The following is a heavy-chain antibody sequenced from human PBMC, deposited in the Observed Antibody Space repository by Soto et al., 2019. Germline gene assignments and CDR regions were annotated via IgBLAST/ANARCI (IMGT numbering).Heavy chain of an antibody. CDR2: IKPEGSDK. CDR3: VRLFYSSGWSFDF. Sequence: GGSLRLSCAASGFTFSSYWMSWVRQAPGKGLEWVANIKPEGSDKYYVDSVEGRFPISRDNAKNSLYLQMNSLRAEDTAVYYCVRLFYSSGWSFDFSGQGTLVTVSS. V-gene: IGHV3-7*04. CDR1: GFTFSSYW. D-gene: IGHD6-19*01. J-gene: IGHJ4*02.